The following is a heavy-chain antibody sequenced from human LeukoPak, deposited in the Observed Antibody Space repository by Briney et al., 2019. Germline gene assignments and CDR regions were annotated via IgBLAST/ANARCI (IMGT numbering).Heavy chain of an antibody. D-gene: IGHD5-12*01. CDR2: IYSSGST. CDR3: ARGVSGYSKVDY. CDR1: GGSIINYH. V-gene: IGHV4-59*01. J-gene: IGHJ4*02. Sequence: PSETLSLTCTVSGGSIINYHWSWIRQPPGKGLEGIGYIYSSGSTNYNPPLKSRVTVSVDTSKNQFSLKLSSVTAADTAVYYCARGVSGYSKVDYWGQGILVTVSS.